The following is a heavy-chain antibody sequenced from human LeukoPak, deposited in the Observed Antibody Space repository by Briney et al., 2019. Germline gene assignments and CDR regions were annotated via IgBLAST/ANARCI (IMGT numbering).Heavy chain of an antibody. J-gene: IGHJ4*02. CDR2: IYHSGST. D-gene: IGHD3-10*01. CDR1: GGSISSSNW. V-gene: IGHV4-4*02. Sequence: PSETLSLTCAVSGGSISSSNWWSWVRQPPGKGLEWIGEIYHSGSTNYNPSLKSRVTISVDKSKNQFSLKLSSVTAADTAVYYCARAHPSAGSAIDYWGQGTLVTVSS. CDR3: ARAHPSAGSAIDY.